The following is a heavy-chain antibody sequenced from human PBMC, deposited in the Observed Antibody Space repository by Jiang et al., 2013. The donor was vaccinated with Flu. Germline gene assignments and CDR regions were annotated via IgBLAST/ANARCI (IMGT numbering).Heavy chain of an antibody. CDR3: ATSLMPYYYDSSGSWSFDY. V-gene: IGHV1-24*01. CDR1: GYTLTELS. CDR2: FDPEDGET. Sequence: AEVKKPGASVKVSCKVSGYTLTELSMHWVRQAPGKGLEWMGGFDPEDGETIYAQKFQGRVTMTEDTSTDTAYMELSSLRSEDTAVYYCATSLMPYYYDSSGSWSFDYWGQGTLVTVSS. J-gene: IGHJ4*02. D-gene: IGHD3-22*01.